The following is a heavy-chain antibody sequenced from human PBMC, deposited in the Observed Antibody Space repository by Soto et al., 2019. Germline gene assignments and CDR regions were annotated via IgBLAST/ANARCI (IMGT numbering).Heavy chain of an antibody. J-gene: IGHJ1*01. CDR2: IHGRGGSS. V-gene: IGHV3-23*01. Sequence: QLLESGGGLVQPGGSLRLSCAASGFTFSTYAMSWVRQAPGKELECLTTIHGRGGSSYYADSVKGRFAISRDNSINPLFLQMDSLRADDTAVYYCAKDGALLRFLDGGTLHLCGHGALLTVSS. D-gene: IGHD3-3*01. CDR1: GFTFSTYA. CDR3: AKDGALLRFLDGGTLHL.